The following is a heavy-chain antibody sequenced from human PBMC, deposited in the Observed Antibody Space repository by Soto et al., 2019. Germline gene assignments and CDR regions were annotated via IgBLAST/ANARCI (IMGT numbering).Heavy chain of an antibody. CDR3: ASDPLYCGGDCYSDRFDP. CDR2: INSDGSST. D-gene: IGHD2-21*02. J-gene: IGHJ5*02. CDR1: GFTFSSYW. V-gene: IGHV3-74*01. Sequence: PGGSLRLSCAASGFTFSSYWMHWVRQAPGKGLVWVSRINSDGSSTSYADSVKGRFTISRDNAKNTLYLQMNSLRAEDTAVYYCASDPLYCGGDCYSDRFDPWGQGTLVTVSS.